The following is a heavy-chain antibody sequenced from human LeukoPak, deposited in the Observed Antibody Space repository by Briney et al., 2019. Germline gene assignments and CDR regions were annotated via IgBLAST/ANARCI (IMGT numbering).Heavy chain of an antibody. Sequence: GASVKVSCKASGYTFTSYGISWVRQAPGQGLEWMGIINPSGGSTSYAQKFQGRVTMTRDTSTSTVYMELSSLRSEDTAVYYCAREGEWLDYFDYWGQGTLVTVSS. CDR3: AREGEWLDYFDY. CDR2: INPSGGST. V-gene: IGHV1-46*01. J-gene: IGHJ4*02. D-gene: IGHD6-19*01. CDR1: GYTFTSYG.